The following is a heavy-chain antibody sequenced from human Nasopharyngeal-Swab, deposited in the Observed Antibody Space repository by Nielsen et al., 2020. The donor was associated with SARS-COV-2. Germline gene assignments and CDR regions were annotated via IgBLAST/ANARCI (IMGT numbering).Heavy chain of an antibody. CDR3: ARTYYDILTDYYYGMDV. J-gene: IGHJ6*02. CDR2: IIPIFGTA. V-gene: IGHV1-69*06. D-gene: IGHD3-9*01. Sequence: WVRQAPGQGLEWMGGIIPIFGTANYAQKFQGRVTITADKSTSTAYMELSSLRSEDTAVYYCARTYYDILTDYYYGMDVWGLGTTVTVSS.